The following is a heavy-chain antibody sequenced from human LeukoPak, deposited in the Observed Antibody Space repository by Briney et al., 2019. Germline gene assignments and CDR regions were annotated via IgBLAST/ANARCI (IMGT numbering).Heavy chain of an antibody. J-gene: IGHJ3*01. Sequence: SETLSPTCTVSGGSISSDYWSWIRQSPGKELEWFGYIYYNGKTNNNPSLKSRATISIDTSKNQFSLRLTSVTAADTAVYYCARTSHYFASGTGKSIYMDVWGQGTVVTVSS. V-gene: IGHV4-59*01. CDR1: GGSISSDY. CDR3: ARTSHYFASGTGKSIYMDV. CDR2: IYYNGKT. D-gene: IGHD3-10*01.